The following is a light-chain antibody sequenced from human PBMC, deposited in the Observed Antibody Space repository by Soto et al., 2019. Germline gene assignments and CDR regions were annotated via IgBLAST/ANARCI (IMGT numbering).Light chain of an antibody. CDR2: DVS. CDR3: CSYAGSYTVV. Sequence: QSVLTQPRSVSGSPGQSVTISCTGTSSDVGTYYHVSWYQQHPDKAPKLMTYDVSKRPSGVPDRFSGSKSGNTASLTISGLQAEDEADYHCCSYAGSYTVVFGGGTKLTVL. V-gene: IGLV2-11*01. CDR1: SSDVGTYYH. J-gene: IGLJ2*01.